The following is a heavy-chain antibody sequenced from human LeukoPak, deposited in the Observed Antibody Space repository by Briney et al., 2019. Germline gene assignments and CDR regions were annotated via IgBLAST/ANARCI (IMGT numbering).Heavy chain of an antibody. CDR2: ISSRGTTI. Sequence: GGSLRLSCAASGFTFSSHEMNWVRQAPGKGLEWVSYISSRGTTIYYVDSVKGRFTISRDNAKNSLYLQMNSLRAEDTAVYYCAKDLYYYGSGSHDYWGQGTLVTVSS. CDR3: AKDLYYYGSGSHDY. J-gene: IGHJ4*02. D-gene: IGHD3-10*01. CDR1: GFTFSSHE. V-gene: IGHV3-48*03.